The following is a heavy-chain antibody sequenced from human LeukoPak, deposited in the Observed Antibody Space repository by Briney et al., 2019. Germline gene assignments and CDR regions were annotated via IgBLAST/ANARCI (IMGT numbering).Heavy chain of an antibody. Sequence: SETLSLTCTVSGGSVSSGSYYWSWIRQPPGKGLEWIGYIYYSGSTNYNPSLKSRVTISVDTSKNQFSLKLSSVTAADTAVYYCARVMYYYDSSGYYPHYFDYWGQGTLVTVSS. CDR2: IYYSGST. J-gene: IGHJ4*02. D-gene: IGHD3-22*01. CDR3: ARVMYYYDSSGYYPHYFDY. V-gene: IGHV4-61*01. CDR1: GGSVSSGSYY.